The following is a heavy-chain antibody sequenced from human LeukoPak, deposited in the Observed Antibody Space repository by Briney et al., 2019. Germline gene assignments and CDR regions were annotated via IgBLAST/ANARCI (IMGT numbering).Heavy chain of an antibody. CDR3: ARGPDYYGSGSYYKRKGYFDY. Sequence: SETLSLTCTVSGGSLSSSSYYWGWIRQPPGKGLEWIGEINHSGSTNYNPSLKSRVTISVDTSKSQFSLKLSSVTAADTAVYYCARGPDYYGSGSYYKRKGYFDYWGQGTLVTVSS. CDR1: GGSLSSSSYY. D-gene: IGHD3-10*01. V-gene: IGHV4-39*07. CDR2: INHSGST. J-gene: IGHJ4*02.